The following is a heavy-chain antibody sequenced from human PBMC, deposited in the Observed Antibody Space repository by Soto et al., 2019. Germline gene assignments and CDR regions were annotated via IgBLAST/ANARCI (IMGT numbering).Heavy chain of an antibody. D-gene: IGHD3-3*01. CDR3: AKDSDFWSGYTYGMDV. CDR2: ISYDGSNK. V-gene: IGHV3-30*18. Sequence: XGSLRLSFAASGFTFSSYGMHWVRQSPGKGLEWVAVISYDGSNKYYADSVKGRFTISRDNSKNTLYLQMNSLRAEDAAVYYCAKDSDFWSGYTYGMDVWGQGTTVTVSS. CDR1: GFTFSSYG. J-gene: IGHJ6*02.